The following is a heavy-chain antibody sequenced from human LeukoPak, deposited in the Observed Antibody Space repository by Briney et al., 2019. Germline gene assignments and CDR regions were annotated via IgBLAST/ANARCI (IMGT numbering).Heavy chain of an antibody. CDR2: IRSKTNSYAT. CDR3: TRHVDLVVVAATLLFEF. J-gene: IGHJ4*02. V-gene: IGHV3-73*01. Sequence: GGSLKLSCAASGFTFSGSAMHWVRQASGKGLEWVGRIRSKTNSYATAYVASVKGRFTISRDDSENTAYLQMNSLKTEVTAMYYCTRHVDLVVVAATLLFEFWGQGILVTVSS. D-gene: IGHD2-15*01. CDR1: GFTFSGSA.